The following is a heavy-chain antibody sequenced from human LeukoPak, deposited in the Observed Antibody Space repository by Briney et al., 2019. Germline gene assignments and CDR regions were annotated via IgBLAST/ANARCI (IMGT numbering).Heavy chain of an antibody. Sequence: PGGSLRLSCEASGFTFSSYGMHWVRQAPGQGLEWMGIINPSGGSTSYAQKFQGRVTMTRDMSTSTVYMELSSLRSEDTAVYYCAREGDGFDYWGQGTLVTVSS. CDR1: GFTFSSYG. CDR3: AREGDGFDY. J-gene: IGHJ4*02. CDR2: INPSGGST. V-gene: IGHV1-46*01. D-gene: IGHD2-21*02.